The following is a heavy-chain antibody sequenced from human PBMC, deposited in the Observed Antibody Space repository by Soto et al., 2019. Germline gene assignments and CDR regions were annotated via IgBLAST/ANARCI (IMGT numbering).Heavy chain of an antibody. CDR2: ISGSGGST. D-gene: IGHD4-17*01. V-gene: IGHV3-23*01. J-gene: IGHJ6*02. CDR1: GFTFSSYA. Sequence: GGSLRLSCAASGFTFSSYAMSWVRQAPGKGLEWVSAISGSGGSTYYADSVKSRFTISRDNSKNTLYLQMNSLRAEDTAVYYCAKGLRDYYGMDVWGQGTTVTVSS. CDR3: AKGLRDYYGMDV.